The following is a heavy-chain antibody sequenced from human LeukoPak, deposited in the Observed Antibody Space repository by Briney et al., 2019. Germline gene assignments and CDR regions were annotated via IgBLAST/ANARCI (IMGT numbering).Heavy chain of an antibody. V-gene: IGHV3-53*01. CDR3: VRVTLYYYDSESYYFFEH. J-gene: IGHJ4*02. D-gene: IGHD3-10*01. CDR1: GFTVSSNY. CDR2: IYSGGST. Sequence: PGGSLRLSCAASGFTVSSNYMSWVRQAPGKGLEWVSVIYSGGSTYYADSVKGRFTISRDNAKNSLYLQMNTLRVEDTAIYYCVRVTLYYYDSESYYFFEHWGQGTPVTASS.